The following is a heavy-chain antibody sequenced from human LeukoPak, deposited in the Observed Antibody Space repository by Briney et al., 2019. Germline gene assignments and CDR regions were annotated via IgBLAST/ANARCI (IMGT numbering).Heavy chain of an antibody. Sequence: PGGSLRLSCAASGFTFSIYSMNWVRQAPGKGLEWVSYISSSSSTIYYADSVKGRFTISRDNAKNSLYLQMNSLRAEDTAVYYCAREQQWLVYMDVWGKGTTVTVSS. CDR2: ISSSSSTI. V-gene: IGHV3-48*01. D-gene: IGHD6-19*01. J-gene: IGHJ6*03. CDR1: GFTFSIYS. CDR3: AREQQWLVYMDV.